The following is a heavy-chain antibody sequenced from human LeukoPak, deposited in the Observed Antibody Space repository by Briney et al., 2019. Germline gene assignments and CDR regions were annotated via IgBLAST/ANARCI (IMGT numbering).Heavy chain of an antibody. D-gene: IGHD3-10*01. CDR3: ARGITMVRGVPTHFDY. V-gene: IGHV3-21*01. CDR2: ISSSSSYI. CDR1: GFTFSSYS. Sequence: PRGSLRLSCAASGFTFSSYSMNWVRQAPGKGLEWVSSISSSSSYIYYADSVKGRFTISRDNAKNSLYLQMNSLRAEDTAVYYCARGITMVRGVPTHFDYWGQGTLVTVSS. J-gene: IGHJ4*02.